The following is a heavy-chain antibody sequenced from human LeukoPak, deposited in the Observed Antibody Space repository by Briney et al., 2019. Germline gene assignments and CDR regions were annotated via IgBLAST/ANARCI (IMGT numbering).Heavy chain of an antibody. J-gene: IGHJ4*02. Sequence: GGSLRLSCTTSGFTFSSYWMSWVRQAPGKGLEWVGNINQDRSEKNYVDSVKGRFTISRDNAKNSLYLQLNSLRAEDTAVYYCARALYEFCSGGSCYSYYFDYWGQGTLVTVSS. CDR3: ARALYEFCSGGSCYSYYFDY. CDR1: GFTFSSYW. V-gene: IGHV3-7*03. D-gene: IGHD2-15*01. CDR2: INQDRSEK.